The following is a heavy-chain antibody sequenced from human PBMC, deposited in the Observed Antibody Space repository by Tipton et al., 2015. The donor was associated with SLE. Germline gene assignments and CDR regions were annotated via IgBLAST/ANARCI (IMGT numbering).Heavy chain of an antibody. CDR2: ISWNSNSV. D-gene: IGHD6-13*01. V-gene: IGHV3-9*01. Sequence: RSLRLSCAASGFTFSNSGMHWVRQAPGKGLEWVSGISWNSNSVGYADSVKGRFTISRDNAKNSLYLQMNGLRADDTAVYYCAKDRSSSSWYYYYGMDVWGLGTTVTVTS. CDR1: GFTFSNSG. CDR3: AKDRSSSSWYYYYGMDV. J-gene: IGHJ6*02.